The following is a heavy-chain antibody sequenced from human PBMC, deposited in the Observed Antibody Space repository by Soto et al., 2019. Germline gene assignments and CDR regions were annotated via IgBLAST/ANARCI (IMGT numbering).Heavy chain of an antibody. CDR1: GFTFSSYA. V-gene: IGHV3-30-3*01. Sequence: QVQLVESGGGVVQPGRSLRLSCAASGFTFSSYAMHWVRQAPGKGLEWVAVISYDGSNKYYADSVKGRFTISRDNSKNTLYRQMNSLRAEDTAVYYCARATGGYYFDYWGQGTLVTVSS. J-gene: IGHJ4*02. CDR2: ISYDGSNK. CDR3: ARATGGYYFDY. D-gene: IGHD3-10*01.